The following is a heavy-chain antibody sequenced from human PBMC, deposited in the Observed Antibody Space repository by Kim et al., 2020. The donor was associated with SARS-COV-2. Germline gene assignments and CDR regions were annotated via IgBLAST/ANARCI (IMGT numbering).Heavy chain of an antibody. CDR1: GFTFGDYA. V-gene: IGHV3-49*04. CDR2: IRSKAYGGTT. Sequence: GGSLRLSCTASGFTFGDYAMSWVRQAPGKGLEWVGFIRSKAYGGTTEYAASVKGRFTISRDDSKSIAYLQMNSLKTEDTAVYYCTRPVGLRLGELSLRWGQGTLVTVSS. J-gene: IGHJ4*02. CDR3: TRPVGLRLGELSLR. D-gene: IGHD3-16*02.